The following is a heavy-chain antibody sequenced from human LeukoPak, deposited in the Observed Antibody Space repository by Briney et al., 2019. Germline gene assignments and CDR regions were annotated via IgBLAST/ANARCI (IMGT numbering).Heavy chain of an antibody. J-gene: IGHJ6*03. CDR3: AKRRGLELLYYYYMDV. Sequence: GGSLRLSCAASGFTFNSYAMSWVRQAPGKGLEWVSAISGSGGSTYYADSVKGRFTISRDNSKNTLYLQMNSLRAEDTAVYYCAKRRGLELLYYYYMDVWGRGTTVTISS. CDR2: ISGSGGST. V-gene: IGHV3-23*01. CDR1: GFTFNSYA. D-gene: IGHD1-7*01.